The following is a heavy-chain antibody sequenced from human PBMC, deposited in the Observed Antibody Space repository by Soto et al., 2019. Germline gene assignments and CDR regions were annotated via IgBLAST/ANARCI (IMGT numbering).Heavy chain of an antibody. D-gene: IGHD5-12*01. V-gene: IGHV3-30*18. CDR2: ISYDGSNK. CDR3: AKDCIEVEMATIIHRGYYYGMDV. CDR1: GSTFSSYG. J-gene: IGHJ6*02. Sequence: GGSLRLSCAASGSTFSSYGMHWVRQAPGKGLEWVAVISYDGSNKYYADSVKGRFTISRDNSKNTLYLQMNSLRAEDTAVYYCAKDCIEVEMATIIHRGYYYGMDVWGQGTTVTVSS.